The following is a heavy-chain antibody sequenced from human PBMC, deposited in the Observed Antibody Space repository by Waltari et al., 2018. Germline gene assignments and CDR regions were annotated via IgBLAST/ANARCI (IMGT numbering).Heavy chain of an antibody. D-gene: IGHD5-12*01. CDR1: GGSLSRGSFY. CDR3: ARHWKKSGYRFDP. CDR2: IYYSGST. V-gene: IGHV4-39*01. Sequence: QLQLQESGPGLVRPSETLSLTCSVAGGSLSRGSFYWGWIRQSPGKGLEWIGSIYYSGSTDYNSNLKSRVTISGDTSKNQFSLKLSSVTAADTAVYYCARHWKKSGYRFDPWGQGTLVTVSS. J-gene: IGHJ5*02.